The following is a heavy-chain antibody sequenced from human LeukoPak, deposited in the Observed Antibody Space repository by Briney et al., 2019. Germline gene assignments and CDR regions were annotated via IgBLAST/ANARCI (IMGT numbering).Heavy chain of an antibody. Sequence: ASVKVSCKVSGYTLTELSMYWVRQAPGKGLEWMEGFDPEDGETIYAQKFQGRVTMTEDTSTDTAYMELSSLRSEDTAVYYCARDSFGSYYDILTGYFWGQGTLVTVSS. D-gene: IGHD3-9*01. V-gene: IGHV1-24*01. CDR2: FDPEDGET. CDR1: GYTLTELS. CDR3: ARDSFGSYYDILTGYF. J-gene: IGHJ4*02.